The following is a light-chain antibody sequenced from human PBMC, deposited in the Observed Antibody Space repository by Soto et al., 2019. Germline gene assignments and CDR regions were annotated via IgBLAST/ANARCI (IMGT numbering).Light chain of an antibody. J-gene: IGKJ5*01. CDR1: QSVSSY. Sequence: ESVLTQAPATLSLSLGERATVSCRASQSVSSYLAWYQQKPRQPPSLLIYDATSRATGIPARFSGSGSGTDFPLTISSLQPEDLAVYYCQQRSNWPITFGQGTRLEIK. CDR3: QQRSNWPIT. CDR2: DAT. V-gene: IGKV3-11*01.